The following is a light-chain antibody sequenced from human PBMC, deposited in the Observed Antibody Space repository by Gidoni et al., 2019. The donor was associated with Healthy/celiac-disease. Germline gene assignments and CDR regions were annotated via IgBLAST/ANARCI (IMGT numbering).Light chain of an antibody. Sequence: DIQMTQSPSTLSASVGDRFTITCRASQSISSWLAWYQQKPGKAPKLLIYKASSLESGVPSRFSGSGSGTEFTITISSLQPDDFATYYCQQYNSYSPWTFGQGTKVEIK. CDR1: QSISSW. J-gene: IGKJ1*01. CDR3: QQYNSYSPWT. CDR2: KAS. V-gene: IGKV1-5*03.